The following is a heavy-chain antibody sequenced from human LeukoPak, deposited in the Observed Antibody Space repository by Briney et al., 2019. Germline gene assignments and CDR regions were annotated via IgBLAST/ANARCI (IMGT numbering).Heavy chain of an antibody. V-gene: IGHV3-21*04. CDR3: ARGYTFDY. CDR1: GFTFSNAW. Sequence: GGSLRLSCAASGFTFSNAWMNWVRQAPGKGLEWVSAISISGSKTYYADSVKGRFTISRDNSKNTLYLQMNSLRAEDTAVYYCARGYTFDYWGQGTLVTVSS. J-gene: IGHJ4*02. D-gene: IGHD1-14*01. CDR2: SISGSKT.